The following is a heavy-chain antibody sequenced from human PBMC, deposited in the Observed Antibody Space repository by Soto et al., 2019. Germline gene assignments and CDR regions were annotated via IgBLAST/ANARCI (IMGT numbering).Heavy chain of an antibody. D-gene: IGHD2-15*01. V-gene: IGHV1-3*05. CDR2: INAGNGNT. CDR1: GYTFTSYA. J-gene: IGHJ4*02. Sequence: QVQLVKSGAEEKKPGASVKVSCKASGYTFTSYAMHWVRQAPGQRLEWMGWINAGNGNTKYSQKFQGRVTITRDTSARTDYMELSSLRSEDTAVYFCALGTVVTHFDYWGQGTLVTVS. CDR3: ALGTVVTHFDY.